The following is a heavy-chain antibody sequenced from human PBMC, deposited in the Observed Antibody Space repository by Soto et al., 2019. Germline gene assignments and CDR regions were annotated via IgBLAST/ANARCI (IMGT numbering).Heavy chain of an antibody. V-gene: IGHV4-31*03. D-gene: IGHD3-10*01. CDR3: ATLYMVRGVRTFDY. CDR1: GGSISSGGYY. J-gene: IGHJ4*02. CDR2: IYYTGST. Sequence: QVQLQESGPGLVKPSQTLSLTCTVSGGSISSGGYYWSWIRQHPGKGLEWIGYIYYTGSTYYNPSLRRRVPISVATSKYQFSLKLSSVTAADTAVYYCATLYMVRGVRTFDYWGQGTLVTVSS.